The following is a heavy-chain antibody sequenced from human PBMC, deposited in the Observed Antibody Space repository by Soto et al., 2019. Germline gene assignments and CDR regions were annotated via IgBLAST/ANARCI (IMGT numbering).Heavy chain of an antibody. J-gene: IGHJ3*02. CDR1: GFTFSSYA. CDR3: AADLNRAFDI. V-gene: IGHV3-23*01. Sequence: EVQLLESGGGLVQPGGSLRLSCAASGFTFSSYAMSWVRQAPGKGLEWVSAISGGRGSTYYADSVKGRFTISRDNSKNTRYLQMNSLRADDTAVYYCAADLNRAFDIWGQGTMVTVSS. D-gene: IGHD3-3*01. CDR2: ISGGRGST.